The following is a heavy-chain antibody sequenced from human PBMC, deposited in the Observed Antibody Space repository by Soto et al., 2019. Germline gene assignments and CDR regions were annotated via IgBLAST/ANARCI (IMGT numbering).Heavy chain of an antibody. V-gene: IGHV4-59*01. CDR3: ARGYSSGWSYNWFDP. CDR1: GGSISSYY. D-gene: IGHD6-19*01. CDR2: IYYSGST. Sequence: WETLSLTCTASGGSISSYYWSWIRQPPGKGLEWIGYIYYSGSTNYNPSLKSRVTISVDTSKNQFSLKLSSVTAADTAVYYCARGYSSGWSYNWFDPWGQGTLVTVSS. J-gene: IGHJ5*02.